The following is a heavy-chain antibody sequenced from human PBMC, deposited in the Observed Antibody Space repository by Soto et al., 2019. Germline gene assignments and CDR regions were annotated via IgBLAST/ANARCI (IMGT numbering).Heavy chain of an antibody. Sequence: QVQLVQSGAEVKKPGSSVKVSCKASGGTFSSYAISWVRQAPGQGLEWMGGIIPIFGTANYAQKFQGRVMITADEAPRTAYMELRSGRSEDTAVFYCARAREIDAMAHSAGWFDPRGQGALFTVSS. D-gene: IGHD2-21*01. CDR1: GGTFSSYA. V-gene: IGHV1-69*12. CDR3: ARAREIDAMAHSAGWFDP. CDR2: IIPIFGTA. J-gene: IGHJ5*02.